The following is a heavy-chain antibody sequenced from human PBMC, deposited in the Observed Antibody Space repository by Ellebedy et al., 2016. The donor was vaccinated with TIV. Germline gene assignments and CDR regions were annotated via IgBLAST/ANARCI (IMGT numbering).Heavy chain of an antibody. CDR1: GFTFSSYA. Sequence: GESLKISCVASGFTFSSYAMCWVRQAPGKGLEWVSTISDSGGNTHFPDSVKGRFTISRDTSRNTVYLQMNNLRAEDTAVYYCARDSGRRRSWDNDYWGQGTLVTVSS. V-gene: IGHV3-23*01. CDR3: ARDSGRRRSWDNDY. J-gene: IGHJ4*02. CDR2: ISDSGGNT. D-gene: IGHD3-10*01.